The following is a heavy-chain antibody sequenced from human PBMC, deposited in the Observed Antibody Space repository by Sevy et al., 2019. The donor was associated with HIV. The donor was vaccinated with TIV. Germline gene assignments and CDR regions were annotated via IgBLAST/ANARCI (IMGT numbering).Heavy chain of an antibody. Sequence: SETLSLTCTVSGGSITSLYWNWIRQPPGKGLEWISNIYYNGHINYTPSLKSRVTLSLDTSKNQVSLRLSSVTAADTAMYYCAGENAWGRGYSWGQGTLVTVSS. V-gene: IGHV4-59*08. J-gene: IGHJ4*02. D-gene: IGHD1-26*01. CDR3: AGENAWGRGYS. CDR2: IYYNGHI. CDR1: GGSITSLY.